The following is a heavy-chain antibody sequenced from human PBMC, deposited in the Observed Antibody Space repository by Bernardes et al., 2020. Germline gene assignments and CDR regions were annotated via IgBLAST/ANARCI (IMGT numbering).Heavy chain of an antibody. V-gene: IGHV3-73*01. J-gene: IGHJ4*02. D-gene: IGHD2-15*01. Sequence: GGSLRLSCVASGFTFSGSAMHWVRQASGKGLEWVGRIRSKANSYATAYAASVKGRFTISRDDSKKTAYLQMNSLRAEDTGVYYCARVVGLIDYWGQGTPVTVSS. CDR2: IRSKANSYAT. CDR3: ARVVGLIDY. CDR1: GFTFSGSA.